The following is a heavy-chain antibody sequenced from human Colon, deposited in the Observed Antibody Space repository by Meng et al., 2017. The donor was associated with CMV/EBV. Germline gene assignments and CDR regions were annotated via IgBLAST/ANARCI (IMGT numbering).Heavy chain of an antibody. V-gene: IGHV5-51*01. CDR2: IYPDDSET. J-gene: IGHJ6*02. Sequence: ETLSLTCQGSGYTYSNYWIGWVRQMPGKGLEWMAIIYPDDSETRYSPSFRGQVTISVDKSTTTAYLQWSSLKTSDTAIYYCASPTSDFYYYGMDVWGQGTTVTVSS. CDR1: GYTYSNYW. CDR3: ASPTSDFYYYGMDV.